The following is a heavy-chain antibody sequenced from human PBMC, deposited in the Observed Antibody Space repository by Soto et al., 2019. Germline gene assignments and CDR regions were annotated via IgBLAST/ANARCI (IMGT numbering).Heavy chain of an antibody. CDR3: AREDQGDYYGSGSYPSFDY. CDR2: IYHSGST. V-gene: IGHV4-38-2*02. CDR1: GYSISSGYY. Sequence: PSETLSLTCAVSGYSISSGYYWGWIRQPPGKGLEWIGSIYHSGSTYYNPSLKSRVTISVDTSKNQFSLKLSSVTAADTAVYYCAREDQGDYYGSGSYPSFDYWG. D-gene: IGHD3-10*01. J-gene: IGHJ4*01.